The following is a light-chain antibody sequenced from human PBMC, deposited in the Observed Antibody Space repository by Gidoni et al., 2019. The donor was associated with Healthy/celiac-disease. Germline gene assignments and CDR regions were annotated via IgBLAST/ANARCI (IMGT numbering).Light chain of an antibody. CDR3: GTWDSSLSARRDVV. J-gene: IGLJ2*01. CDR2: VNN. CDR1: SSNIGNNY. Sequence: QSVLTQPPSVSAAPGQKVTISCSGSSSNIGNNYVSWYQQLPGTAPKLLIYVNNKRPSVIPDRFSGSKSGTSATLGITGLQTGDEADYYCGTWDSSLSARRDVVFGGGTKLTVL. V-gene: IGLV1-51*01.